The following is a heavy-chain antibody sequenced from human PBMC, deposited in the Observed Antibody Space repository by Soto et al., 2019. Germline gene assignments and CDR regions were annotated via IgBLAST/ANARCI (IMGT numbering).Heavy chain of an antibody. V-gene: IGHV4-59*01. CDR3: ASTTVTTPTYYYDSSGYYSDAFDI. D-gene: IGHD3-22*01. Sequence: SETLALTCTVSGGSISSYYWSWIRQPPGKGLEWIGYIYYSGSTNYNPSLKSRVTISVDTSKNQFSLKLSSVTAADTAVYYCASTTVTTPTYYYDSSGYYSDAFDIWGQGTMVTVSS. CDR2: IYYSGST. J-gene: IGHJ3*02. CDR1: GGSISSYY.